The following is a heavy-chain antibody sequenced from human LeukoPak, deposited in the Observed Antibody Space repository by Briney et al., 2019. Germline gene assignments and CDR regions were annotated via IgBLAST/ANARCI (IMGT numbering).Heavy chain of an antibody. D-gene: IGHD3-16*01. J-gene: IGHJ4*02. CDR1: AFTFSSYA. V-gene: IGHV3-30*04. CDR2: ISYSGSNK. Sequence: SLRLSCAASAFTFSSYAMHWVRQAPGKGLEWVAVISYSGSNKNYADSVKGRFTISRDNSKNTLFLQMNSLRVEDTAVYYCAKGAFFDYWGQGTLVTVSS. CDR3: AKGAFFDY.